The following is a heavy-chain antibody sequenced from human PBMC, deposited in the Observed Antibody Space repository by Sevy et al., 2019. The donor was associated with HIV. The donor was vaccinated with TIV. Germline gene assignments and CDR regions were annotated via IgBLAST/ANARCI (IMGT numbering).Heavy chain of an antibody. Sequence: ASVKVSCKTFGYTFSNHYIHWVRQAPGHGLEWMGVINPSGGSTNYAHRFQGRVTMTRDPSTSTFYMDLGSLGSEDTAVYYCARDRYASGDFDYWGQGTLVTVSS. CDR1: GYTFSNHY. CDR3: ARDRYASGDFDY. D-gene: IGHD6-19*01. CDR2: INPSGGST. J-gene: IGHJ4*02. V-gene: IGHV1-46*01.